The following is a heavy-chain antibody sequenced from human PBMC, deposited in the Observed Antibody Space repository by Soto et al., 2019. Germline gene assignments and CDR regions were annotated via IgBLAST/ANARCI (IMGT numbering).Heavy chain of an antibody. CDR2: ISSRDNAV. Sequence: AGGSLRLSCEASGFTFSDYYMTWIRQAPGKGLEWVSYISSRDNAVYYADSVKGRFTISRDNAKNSLYLQMNSLRAEDRAVYYCAKDIAARHYYYYGMDVWGQGTTVTVSS. V-gene: IGHV3-11*01. D-gene: IGHD6-6*01. CDR3: AKDIAARHYYYYGMDV. J-gene: IGHJ6*02. CDR1: GFTFSDYY.